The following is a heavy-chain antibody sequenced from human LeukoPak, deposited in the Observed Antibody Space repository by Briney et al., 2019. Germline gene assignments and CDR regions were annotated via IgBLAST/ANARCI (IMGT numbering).Heavy chain of an antibody. Sequence: GGSLRLSCGASGLPVSSYGMSWVRQAPGKGLEWLSRINHDGSSTTYADSVKGRFTISRDNAKNTLYLQMNSLRAEDTAVYYCARAPYSTGRGYYFDYWGQGTLVTVSS. CDR2: INHDGSST. D-gene: IGHD2-8*02. J-gene: IGHJ4*02. CDR1: GLPVSSYG. CDR3: ARAPYSTGRGYYFDY. V-gene: IGHV3-74*01.